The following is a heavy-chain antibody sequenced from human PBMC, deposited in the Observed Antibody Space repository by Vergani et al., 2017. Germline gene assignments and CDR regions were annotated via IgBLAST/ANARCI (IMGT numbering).Heavy chain of an antibody. J-gene: IGHJ4*02. CDR1: GGTFSSYA. D-gene: IGHD6-13*01. V-gene: IGHV1-69*01. Sequence: QVQLVQSGAEVKKPGSSVKVSCKASGGTFSSYAISWVRQAPGQGLEWMGGIIPIFGTANYAHKFQGRVTITADESTSTAYRELSSLRSEDTAVYYCARGEREVAAAGTTIFDYWGQGTLVTVSS. CDR2: IIPIFGTA. CDR3: ARGEREVAAAGTTIFDY.